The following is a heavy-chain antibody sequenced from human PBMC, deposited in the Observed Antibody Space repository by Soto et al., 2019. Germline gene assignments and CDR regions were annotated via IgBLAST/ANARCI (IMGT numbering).Heavy chain of an antibody. CDR3: AKDLPGLALWFGEFYFDY. CDR2: ISGSGGST. D-gene: IGHD3-10*01. V-gene: IGHV3-23*01. CDR1: GFTFSSYA. J-gene: IGHJ4*02. Sequence: GGSLRLSCAASGFTFSSYAMSWVRQAPGKGLEWVSAISGSGGSTYYADSVKGRFTISRDNSKNTLYLQMNSLRAEDTAVYYCAKDLPGLALWFGEFYFDYWGQGTLVTVSS.